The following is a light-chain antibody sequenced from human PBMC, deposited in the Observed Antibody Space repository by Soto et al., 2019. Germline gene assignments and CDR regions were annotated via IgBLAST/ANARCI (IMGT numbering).Light chain of an antibody. V-gene: IGLV2-8*01. J-gene: IGLJ2*01. CDR2: EVS. Sequence: QSALTQPTSASGSPGQSVTISCTGTSSDVGGYNYVSWYQHHPGKAPKLIIYEVSKRPSGVPDHFSGSKSGNTASLTVSGLQAEDEADYYCTSYAGSNTVVFVGRTKLTVL. CDR3: TSYAGSNTVV. CDR1: SSDVGGYNY.